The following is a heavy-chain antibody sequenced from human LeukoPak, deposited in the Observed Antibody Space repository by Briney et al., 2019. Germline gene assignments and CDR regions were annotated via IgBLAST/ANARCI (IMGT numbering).Heavy chain of an antibody. D-gene: IGHD6-6*01. CDR2: IIPIFGTA. Sequence: ASVKVSCKASGGTFSSYAISWVRQAPGQGLEWMGGIIPIFGTANYAQKFQGRVTMTRDTSTSTVYMELSSLRSEDTAVYYCARDGARSFDYWGQGTLVTVSS. J-gene: IGHJ4*02. CDR1: GGTFSSYA. CDR3: ARDGARSFDY. V-gene: IGHV1-69*05.